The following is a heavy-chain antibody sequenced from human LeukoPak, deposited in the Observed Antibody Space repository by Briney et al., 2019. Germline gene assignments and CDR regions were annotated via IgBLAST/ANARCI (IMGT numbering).Heavy chain of an antibody. D-gene: IGHD1-14*01. V-gene: IGHV3-23*01. CDR1: GFTFSSYA. J-gene: IGHJ4*02. Sequence: PGGSLRLSCAASGFTFSSYAMSWVRQAPGKGLEWVSAISGSGGSTYYADAVKGRFTISGDNSKNTLYLQMNSLRAEDTAVYYCAKNLVGNHYFDYWGQGTLVTVSS. CDR3: AKNLVGNHYFDY. CDR2: ISGSGGST.